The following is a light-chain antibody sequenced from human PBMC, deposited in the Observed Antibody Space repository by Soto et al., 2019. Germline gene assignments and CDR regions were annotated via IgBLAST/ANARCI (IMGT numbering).Light chain of an antibody. CDR3: QQYNGPWT. J-gene: IGKJ1*01. Sequence: DIQMTQSPSTLSASVGDRVTITCRASQNIRGWLAWYHQKPGKAPNLLIYKASILVSGVPSRFSGSGSGSEFTLTIIRLQPDDFATYYCQQYNGPWTFGQGTKVEIK. V-gene: IGKV1-5*03. CDR1: QNIRGW. CDR2: KAS.